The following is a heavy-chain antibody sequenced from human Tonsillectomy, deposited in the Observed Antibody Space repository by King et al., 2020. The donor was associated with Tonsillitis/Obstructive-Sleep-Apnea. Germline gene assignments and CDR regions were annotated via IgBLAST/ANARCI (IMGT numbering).Heavy chain of an antibody. J-gene: IGHJ4*02. Sequence: EDQLVQSGAEVKKPGESLKISCKGSGYSFASQWIGWVRQMPGKGLEWMGLIYPDDSDTRYNPSFQGQVTITADKSISTAYLQWSSLKASDTAMYYCARLLWSGYFYFDFWGQGTLVTVSS. V-gene: IGHV5-51*01. CDR1: GYSFASQW. D-gene: IGHD3-3*01. CDR3: ARLLWSGYFYFDF. CDR2: IYPDDSDT.